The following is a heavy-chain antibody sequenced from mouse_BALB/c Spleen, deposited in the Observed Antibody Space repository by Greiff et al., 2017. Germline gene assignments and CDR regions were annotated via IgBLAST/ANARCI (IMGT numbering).Heavy chain of an antibody. CDR3: ARQRLYYGYDD. D-gene: IGHD2-2*01. CDR1: GFAFSSYD. Sequence: VQLKESGGGLVKPGGSLKLSCAASGFAFSSYDMSWVRQTPEKRLEWVAYISSGGGSTYYPDTVKGRFTISRDNAKNTLYLQMSSLKSEDTAMYYCARQRLYYGYDDWGQRTLVTVSA. CDR2: ISSGGGST. V-gene: IGHV5-12-1*01. J-gene: IGHJ3*01.